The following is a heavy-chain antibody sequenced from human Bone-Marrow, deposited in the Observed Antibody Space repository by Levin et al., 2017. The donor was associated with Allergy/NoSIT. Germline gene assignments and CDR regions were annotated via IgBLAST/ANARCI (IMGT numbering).Heavy chain of an antibody. V-gene: IGHV1-18*01. D-gene: IGHD3-22*01. CDR2: SSAYNGRT. J-gene: IGHJ4*02. CDR1: GYTFSNYV. Sequence: ASVKVSCKASGYTFSNYVISWVRQVPGQGLEWMGWSSAYNGRTKYVQNFEDRVNMTTDRSTSTDYMELRSLGSGDTAVYYCARENYDTSGQRLHFDSWGQGTLVTVSS. CDR3: ARENYDTSGQRLHFDS.